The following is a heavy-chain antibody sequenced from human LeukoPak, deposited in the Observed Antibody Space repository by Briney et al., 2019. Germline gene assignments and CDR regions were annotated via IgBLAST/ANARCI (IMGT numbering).Heavy chain of an antibody. Sequence: ASVKVSCKASGYTFPNYGITWGRQAPGQGLEWMGWISAYNGDTNYAEKIQGRFTMTTDTSTNTAYMELRSLRSDDTAMYYCARGKDGYGYYFDYWGQGTLVTVSS. CDR3: ARGKDGYGYYFDY. D-gene: IGHD5-24*01. V-gene: IGHV1-18*01. CDR1: GYTFPNYG. CDR2: ISAYNGDT. J-gene: IGHJ4*02.